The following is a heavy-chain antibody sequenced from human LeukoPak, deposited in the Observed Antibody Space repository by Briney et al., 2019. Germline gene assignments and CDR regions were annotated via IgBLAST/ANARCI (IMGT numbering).Heavy chain of an antibody. V-gene: IGHV3-47*02. CDR2: IGTGGDT. D-gene: IGHD2-2*01. Sequence: GGSLRHSSAASGFALSSSVVYCVRRAPGKGPEWVSAIGTGGDTYYEDSVMGRFTISRDNAKKSLYLQMNSLIAEDMAVYYCARDRLVPDAPFDYWGQGGLVTVSP. CDR3: ARDRLVPDAPFDY. CDR1: GFALSSSV. J-gene: IGHJ4*02.